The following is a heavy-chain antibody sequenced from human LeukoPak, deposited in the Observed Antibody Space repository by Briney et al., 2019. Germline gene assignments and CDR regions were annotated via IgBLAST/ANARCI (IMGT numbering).Heavy chain of an antibody. D-gene: IGHD2-21*01. J-gene: IGHJ4*02. V-gene: IGHV3-66*01. CDR2: IYSGGST. CDR1: GFTVSSNY. Sequence: GGSLRLSCAASGFTVSSNYMSWVRQAPGKGLEWVSVIYSGGSTCYADSVKGRFTISRDNSKNTLYLQMNSLRAEDTAVYYCARAHIVVATTEYYFDYWGRGTLVTVSS. CDR3: ARAHIVVATTEYYFDY.